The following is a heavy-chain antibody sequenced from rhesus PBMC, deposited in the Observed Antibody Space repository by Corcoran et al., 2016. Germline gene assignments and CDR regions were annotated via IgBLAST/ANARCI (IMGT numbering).Heavy chain of an antibody. CDR2: MSIAGDNA. CDR3: ALGGRYYSVPYYF. J-gene: IGHJ4*01. D-gene: IGHD3-16*01. Sequence: EVQLVESGGGLVQPGGSLTLSCTVSGLTFSRHGLSWVRQAPGKGLEWVSYMSIAGDNAYYAESVKGRFTHPRNKSKNTFLLPINRLRPEDPALYYLALGGRYYSVPYYFWGRGVLVTVSS. V-gene: IGHV3S5*01. CDR1: GLTFSRHG.